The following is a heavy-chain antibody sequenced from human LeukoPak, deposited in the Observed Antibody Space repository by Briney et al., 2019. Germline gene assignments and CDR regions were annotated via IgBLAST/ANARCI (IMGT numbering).Heavy chain of an antibody. D-gene: IGHD6-13*01. V-gene: IGHV3-33*01. J-gene: IGHJ4*02. CDR1: GFPFSSYG. CDR3: ARSQSSSLIDY. CDR2: TWYDGSTK. Sequence: GGSLRLSCAASGFPFSSYGIHWVRQAPGKGLEWVAVTWYDGSTKYYADSVKGRFTISRDNSKNTLYLQMNSLRAEDTAVYFCARSQSSSLIDYWGLGTLVTVSS.